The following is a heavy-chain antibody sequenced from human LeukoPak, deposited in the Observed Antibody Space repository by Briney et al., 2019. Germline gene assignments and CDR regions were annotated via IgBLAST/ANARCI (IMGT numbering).Heavy chain of an antibody. J-gene: IGHJ4*02. D-gene: IGHD6-13*01. CDR3: ARLVGSSWYHEVLLGRDY. CDR1: AGSISSYY. CDR2: IYYSGTT. V-gene: IGHV4-59*08. Sequence: SETLSLTCTVSAGSISSYYWSWIRQPPGKGLEWIGYIYYSGTTNYNPSLKSRVTISVDTSKTQFSLKLSSVTAADTAVYYCARLVGSSWYHEVLLGRDYWGQGTLVSVSS.